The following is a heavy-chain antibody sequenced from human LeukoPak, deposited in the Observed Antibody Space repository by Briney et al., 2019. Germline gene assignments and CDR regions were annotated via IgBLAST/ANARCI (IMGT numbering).Heavy chain of an antibody. D-gene: IGHD3-3*01. Sequence: PSETLSLTCTVSGGSISSYYWSWIRQPPGKGLEWIGYIYYSGSTNSNPPLKSRVTISVDTSKNQFSLKLSSVTAADAAVYYCARHTTYYDFWSGHYYYYGMDVWGQGTTVTVSS. J-gene: IGHJ6*02. V-gene: IGHV4-59*08. CDR1: GGSISSYY. CDR3: ARHTTYYDFWSGHYYYYGMDV. CDR2: IYYSGST.